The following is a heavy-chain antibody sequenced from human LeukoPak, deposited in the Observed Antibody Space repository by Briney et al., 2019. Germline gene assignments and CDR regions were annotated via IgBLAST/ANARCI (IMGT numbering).Heavy chain of an antibody. D-gene: IGHD6-13*01. Sequence: ASVKVSCKASGYTFTSYGISWVRQAPGQGLEWMGWISAYNGNTNYAQKLQGRVTMTTDTYTSTAYMEVRSLRSDDTAVYYCARGVNPSFIAAAGDDAFDIWGQGTMVTVSS. CDR2: ISAYNGNT. V-gene: IGHV1-18*01. J-gene: IGHJ3*02. CDR1: GYTFTSYG. CDR3: ARGVNPSFIAAAGDDAFDI.